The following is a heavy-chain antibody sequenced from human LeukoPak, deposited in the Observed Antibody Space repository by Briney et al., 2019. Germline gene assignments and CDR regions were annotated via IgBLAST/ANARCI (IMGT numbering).Heavy chain of an antibody. J-gene: IGHJ4*02. Sequence: GGSLRLSCEGSGFTFTNDWMTWVRQAPGKGLEWIGRIKSMTDGGATDYAAPVKGRFTISRDDSRNTLYLQMSNLKTKDTAVYYCTIDYDYAWGSFRLGYWGQGTQVTVSS. CDR3: TIDYDYAWGSFRLGY. CDR1: GFTFTNDW. CDR2: IKSMTDGGAT. V-gene: IGHV3-15*01. D-gene: IGHD3-16*02.